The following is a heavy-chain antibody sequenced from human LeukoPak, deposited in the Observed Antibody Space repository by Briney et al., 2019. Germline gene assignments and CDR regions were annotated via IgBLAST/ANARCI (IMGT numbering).Heavy chain of an antibody. CDR2: ITGSADIT. V-gene: IGHV3-23*01. D-gene: IGHD1-26*01. J-gene: IGHJ4*02. CDR3: AKAAFEWELFPAR. Sequence: PGGSLRLSCAASGFTFTSYVMSWVRQAPGKGLEWVSTITGSADITYYADSVKGRFTISRDNSKNTLYLQMNSLRAEDTAVYYCAKAAFEWELFPARWGQGTLVTVSS. CDR1: GFTFTSYV.